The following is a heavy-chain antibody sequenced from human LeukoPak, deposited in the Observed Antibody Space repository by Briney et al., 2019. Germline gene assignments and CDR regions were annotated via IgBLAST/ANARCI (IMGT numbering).Heavy chain of an antibody. D-gene: IGHD6-25*01. CDR2: ISSSSSTI. CDR3: ARSAASGFYYYYYMDI. V-gene: IGHV3-48*01. CDR1: GFTFSSYW. J-gene: IGHJ6*03. Sequence: GGSVRLSCAASGFTFSSYWTSWVRQAPGKGLEWVSYISSSSSTIYYADSVKGRFTISRDNAKNSLYLQMNSLRAEGPAVYYCARSAASGFYYYYYMDIWGKGTTGTVSS.